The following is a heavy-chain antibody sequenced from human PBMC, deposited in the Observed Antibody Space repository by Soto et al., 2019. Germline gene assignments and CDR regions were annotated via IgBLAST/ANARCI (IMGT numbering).Heavy chain of an antibody. CDR2: IYYSGST. D-gene: IGHD5-18*01. J-gene: IGHJ6*02. Sequence: PSETLSLTCTVSGGSISSSSYYWGWIRQPPGKGLEWIGSIYYSGSTYYNPSLKSRVTISVDTSKNQFSLKLSSVTAADTAVYYCASLDTAIGEGYGMDVWGQGTTVTVSS. CDR3: ASLDTAIGEGYGMDV. V-gene: IGHV4-39*01. CDR1: GGSISSSSYY.